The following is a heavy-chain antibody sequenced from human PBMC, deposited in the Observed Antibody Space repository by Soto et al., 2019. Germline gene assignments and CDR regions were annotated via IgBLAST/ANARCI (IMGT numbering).Heavy chain of an antibody. CDR3: AKDHDEDFGYDLDYFNY. CDR1: GFTFNNYA. V-gene: IGHV3-9*01. D-gene: IGHD5-12*01. J-gene: IGHJ4*02. CDR2: ISWEGGSI. Sequence: EVQLVESGGDLVQPGRSLRLSCSASGFTFNNYAMHWVRQAPGKGLEWVSGISWEGGSIGYADSVKGRFTISRDKAKNSLYLEMNSLSSEDTALYYCAKDHDEDFGYDLDYFNYWGQGTLGTVSS.